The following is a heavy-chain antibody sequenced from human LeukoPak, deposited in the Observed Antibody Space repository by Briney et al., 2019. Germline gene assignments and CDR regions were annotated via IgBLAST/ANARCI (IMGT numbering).Heavy chain of an antibody. J-gene: IGHJ6*04. V-gene: IGHV4-59*01. D-gene: IGHD2-15*01. CDR3: ARVASRISGYYYGMDV. Sequence: SETLSLTCTVSGGSISSYCWSWIRQPPGKGLEWIGYIYYSGSTNYNPSLKSRVTISVDTSKNQFSLKLSSVTAADTAVYYCARVASRISGYYYGMDVWGKGTTVTVSS. CDR1: GGSISSYC. CDR2: IYYSGST.